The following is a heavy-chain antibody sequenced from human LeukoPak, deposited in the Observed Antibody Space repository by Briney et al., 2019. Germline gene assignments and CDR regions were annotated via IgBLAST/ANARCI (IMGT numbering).Heavy chain of an antibody. D-gene: IGHD3-9*01. CDR3: ARDQAFDWFYYYYGMDV. V-gene: IGHV3-23*01. J-gene: IGHJ6*02. CDR1: GFTFSNYA. Sequence: TGGSLRLSCVASGFTFSNYALSWVRQAPGKGLEWVSSIGGSVNATYYADSVKGRFTISRDNSENTLYLQMNSLRAEGTAVYYCARDQAFDWFYYYYGMDVWGLGTTVIVSS. CDR2: IGGSVNAT.